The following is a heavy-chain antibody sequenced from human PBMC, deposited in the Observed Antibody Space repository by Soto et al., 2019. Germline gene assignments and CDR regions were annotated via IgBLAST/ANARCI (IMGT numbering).Heavy chain of an antibody. CDR3: ARLAMTTVTNNWFDP. CDR1: GGSISSRSYY. V-gene: IGHV4-39*01. Sequence: QLQLQESGPGLVKPSETLSLTCTVSGGSISSRSYYWGWIRRPPGQGLEWIGSTSYSGRTYYNPSLKSRVTISVDTSRTQFSLKLTSVTAADTAIYYCARLAMTTVTNNWFDPWGQGTQVTVSS. CDR2: TSYSGRT. J-gene: IGHJ5*02. D-gene: IGHD4-4*01.